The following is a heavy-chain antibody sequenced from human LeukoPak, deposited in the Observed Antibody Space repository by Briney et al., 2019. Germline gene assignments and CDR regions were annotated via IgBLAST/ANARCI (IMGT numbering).Heavy chain of an antibody. CDR3: ARSPTTDIVVVPAALGAFDI. CDR2: IKQDGSEK. Sequence: GGSLRLSCAASGFTFSSYWMSWVRQAPGKGLEWVANIKQDGSEKYYVDSVKGRFTISRDNAKNSLYLQMNSLRAEDTAAYYCARSPTTDIVVVPAALGAFDIWGQGTMVTVSS. V-gene: IGHV3-7*01. J-gene: IGHJ3*02. CDR1: GFTFSSYW. D-gene: IGHD2-2*01.